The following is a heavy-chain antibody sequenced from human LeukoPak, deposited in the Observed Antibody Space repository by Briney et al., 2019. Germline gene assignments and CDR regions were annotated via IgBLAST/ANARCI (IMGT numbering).Heavy chain of an antibody. Sequence: GGSLTLSCAASGFTFDDYGMSWVRQAPGKGLEWVSSISSSSSYIYYADSVKGRFTISRDNAKNSLYLQMNSLRAEDTAVYYCAREPDCSGGSCYHYYMDVWGKGTTVTVSS. V-gene: IGHV3-21*01. D-gene: IGHD2-15*01. CDR3: AREPDCSGGSCYHYYMDV. J-gene: IGHJ6*03. CDR2: ISSSSSYI. CDR1: GFTFDDYG.